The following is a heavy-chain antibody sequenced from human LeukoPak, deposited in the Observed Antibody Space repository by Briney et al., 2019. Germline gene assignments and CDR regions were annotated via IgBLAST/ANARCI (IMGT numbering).Heavy chain of an antibody. CDR1: GYTLTSDG. D-gene: IGHD5-18*01. CDR3: ARQVDTSMALPDY. CDR2: ISAYNGNT. Sequence: GASVKVSCKASGYTLTSDGISWVRQAPGQGLEWMGWISAYNGNTNYAQKHRGRVTMTTDTSTSTAYMEVRSLRSDDTAIYYCARQVDTSMALPDYWGQGTLVTVSS. J-gene: IGHJ4*02. V-gene: IGHV1-18*01.